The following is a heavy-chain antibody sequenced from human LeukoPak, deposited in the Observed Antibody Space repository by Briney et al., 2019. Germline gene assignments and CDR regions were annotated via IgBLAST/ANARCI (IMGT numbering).Heavy chain of an antibody. Sequence: GASVKVSCKASGGTFSSKAISWVRQAPGQGLEWMGWISAYNGNINYAQKLQGRVTMTTDTSTSTAYMELRSLRSDDTAVYYCARDKETGYSSGWFGYWGQGTLVTVSS. V-gene: IGHV1-18*01. D-gene: IGHD6-19*01. CDR2: ISAYNGNI. J-gene: IGHJ4*02. CDR1: GGTFSSKA. CDR3: ARDKETGYSSGWFGY.